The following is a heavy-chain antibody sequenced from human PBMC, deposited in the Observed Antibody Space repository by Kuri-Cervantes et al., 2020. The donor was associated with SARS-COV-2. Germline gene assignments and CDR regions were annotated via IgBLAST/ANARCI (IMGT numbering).Heavy chain of an antibody. Sequence: GGSLRLSCAASGFTFSSYAMHWVRQAPGKGLEWVAVISYDGSNKYYADSVKGRFTISRDNAKNTLYLQMNSLRAEDTAVYYCVTWYDFWSGYSRERFDYWGQGTLVTVSS. V-gene: IGHV3-30-3*01. D-gene: IGHD3-3*01. J-gene: IGHJ4*02. CDR2: ISYDGSNK. CDR3: VTWYDFWSGYSRERFDY. CDR1: GFTFSSYA.